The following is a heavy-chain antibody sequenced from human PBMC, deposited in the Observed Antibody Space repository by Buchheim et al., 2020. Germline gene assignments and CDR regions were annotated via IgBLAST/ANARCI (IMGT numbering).Heavy chain of an antibody. J-gene: IGHJ6*02. CDR2: ISYDGSNK. V-gene: IGHV3-30*18. CDR3: AKVRTDIVVVPAPGIWDGMDV. Sequence: QVQLVESGGGVVQPGRSLRLSCAASGFTFSSYGMHWVRQAPGKGLEWVAVISYDGSNKYYADSVKGRFTISRDNSKNTLYLQMNSLRAEDTAVYYCAKVRTDIVVVPAPGIWDGMDVWGQGTT. CDR1: GFTFSSYG. D-gene: IGHD2-2*01.